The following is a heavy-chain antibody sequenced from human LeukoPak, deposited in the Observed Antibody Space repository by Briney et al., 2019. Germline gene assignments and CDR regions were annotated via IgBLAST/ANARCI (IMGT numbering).Heavy chain of an antibody. J-gene: IGHJ4*02. CDR3: VKEGVEYSYSYGDY. Sequence: GGSLRLSCAASGFTFSSYEMNWVRQAPGKGLEWVALISYDGGDKYYAESMKGRITISRDNAENTLYLQMNNLRPDDTAFYFCVKEGVEYSYSYGDYWGQGTLVTVSS. CDR1: GFTFSSYE. V-gene: IGHV3-30*18. D-gene: IGHD3-16*01. CDR2: ISYDGGDK.